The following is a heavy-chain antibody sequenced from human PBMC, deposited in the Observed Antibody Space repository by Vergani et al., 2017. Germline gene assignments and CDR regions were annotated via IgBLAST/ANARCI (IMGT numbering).Heavy chain of an antibody. CDR1: GFTFSSYS. J-gene: IGHJ4*02. V-gene: IGHV3-21*02. D-gene: IGHD3-3*01. CDR2: ISSSSRYI. CDR3: ARGLTIFGVVIISYFDY. Sequence: EVQLVESGGSLVKPGGSLRLSCAASGFTFSSYSMNWVRQAPGKGLEWVSSISSSSRYIYYADSVKGRFTISRDNAKNSLYLQMNSLRAEDTAVYYCARGLTIFGVVIISYFDYWGQGTLVTVSS.